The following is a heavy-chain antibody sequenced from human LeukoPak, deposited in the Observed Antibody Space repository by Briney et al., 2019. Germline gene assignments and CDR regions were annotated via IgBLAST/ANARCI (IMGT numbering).Heavy chain of an antibody. CDR1: GGSFSGYY. Sequence: SETLSLTCAVYGGSFSGYYWSWIRQPPGKGLEWIGEINHSGSTNYNLSLKSRVTISVDTSKNQFSLKLSSVTAADTAVYYCARFPTTVTSFDYWGQGTLVTVSS. J-gene: IGHJ4*02. CDR3: ARFPTTVTSFDY. V-gene: IGHV4-34*01. D-gene: IGHD4-17*01. CDR2: INHSGST.